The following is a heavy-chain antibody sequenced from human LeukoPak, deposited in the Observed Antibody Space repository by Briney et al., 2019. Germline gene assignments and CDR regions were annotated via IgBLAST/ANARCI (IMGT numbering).Heavy chain of an antibody. D-gene: IGHD2-15*01. CDR1: GFTPSDHY. J-gene: IGHJ6*02. CDR2: SRNKANSYTT. V-gene: IGHV3-72*01. CDR3: ARDRTTPNYGMDV. Sequence: PGGALSLSCAASGFTPSDHYMDWVGQAPGKGLEWVGRSRNKANSYTTQYAASVKGRFTISRDDSKNSLYLQMNSLKTEDTAVYYCARDRTTPNYGMDVWGQGTTVTVSS.